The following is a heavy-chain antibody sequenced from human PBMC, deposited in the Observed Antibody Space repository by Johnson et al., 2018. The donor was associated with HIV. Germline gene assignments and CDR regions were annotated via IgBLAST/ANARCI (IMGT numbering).Heavy chain of an antibody. Sequence: QVQLVESGGGVVQPGRSLRLSCAASGFTFSSYAMHWVRQAPGKGLEWVAVISYDGSNKYYADSVKGRFTISRDNSKNTLYLQMNSLRAEETAVYYCARVATHAFDIWGQVTMVTVSS. CDR2: ISYDGSNK. CDR1: GFTFSSYA. V-gene: IGHV3-30*04. D-gene: IGHD1-26*01. CDR3: ARVATHAFDI. J-gene: IGHJ3*02.